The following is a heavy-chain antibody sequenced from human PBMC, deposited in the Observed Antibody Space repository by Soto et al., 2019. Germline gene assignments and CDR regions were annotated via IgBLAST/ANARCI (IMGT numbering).Heavy chain of an antibody. J-gene: IGHJ6*02. CDR2: INPNTGGT. V-gene: IGHV1-2*02. CDR1: GYTFTDFY. D-gene: IGHD6-19*01. CDR3: ARGHSSGWFSHYRIDV. Sequence: SSVKVSCKASGYTFTDFYIHWVRQAPGQGPAWMGWINPNTGGTNYARKFQGRVTMTRDTSISTAYLEVSRVTSDDTAVYYCARGHSSGWFSHYRIDVPGPRTTVTVSS.